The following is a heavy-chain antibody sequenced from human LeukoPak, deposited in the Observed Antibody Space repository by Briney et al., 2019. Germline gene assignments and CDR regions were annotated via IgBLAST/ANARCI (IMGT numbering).Heavy chain of an antibody. D-gene: IGHD4-23*01. CDR2: IKSKTDGGTT. Sequence: PGGSLRLSCAASGFTFSNAWMSWVRQAPGKGLEWVGRIKSKTDGGTTDYAAPVKGRFTISRDDSKNTLYLQMNSLKTEDTAVYYCTAGEDRNSHLFWGLGTLVTVSS. CDR1: GFTFSNAW. V-gene: IGHV3-15*01. J-gene: IGHJ4*02. CDR3: TAGEDRNSHLF.